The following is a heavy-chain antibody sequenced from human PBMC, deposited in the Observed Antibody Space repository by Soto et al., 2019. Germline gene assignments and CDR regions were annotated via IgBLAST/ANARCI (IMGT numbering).Heavy chain of an antibody. CDR2: IYYTGST. CDR1: GGSVSSYW. J-gene: IGHJ4*02. Sequence: SETLSLTCTGSGGSVSSYWWSWIRQPPGKGLEWIGYIYYTGSTNYNPSLKSRVTISLDASKSQFSLKLSSVTAADTAAYYCARGPGASGTYHYFFDYWGPGTLVTVSS. CDR3: ARGPGASGTYHYFFDY. D-gene: IGHD3-10*01. V-gene: IGHV4-59*02.